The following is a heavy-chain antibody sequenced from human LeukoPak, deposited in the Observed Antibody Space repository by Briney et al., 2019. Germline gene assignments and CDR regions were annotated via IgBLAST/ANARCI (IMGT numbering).Heavy chain of an antibody. CDR1: GLTFSSYG. J-gene: IGHJ4*02. D-gene: IGHD3-10*01. CDR2: ISYDGSNK. Sequence: SGGSLRLSCAASGLTFSSYGMHWVRQAPGKGLEWVAVISYDGSNKYYADSVKGRFTISRDNSKNTLYLQMNSLRAEDTAVYYCAKDYYGSGRRYFDYWGQGTLVTVSS. CDR3: AKDYYGSGRRYFDY. V-gene: IGHV3-30*18.